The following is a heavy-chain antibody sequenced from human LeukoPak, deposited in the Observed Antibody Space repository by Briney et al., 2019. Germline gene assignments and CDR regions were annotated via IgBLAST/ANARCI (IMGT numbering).Heavy chain of an antibody. D-gene: IGHD6-19*01. CDR3: RIGWLARPNWFDP. V-gene: IGHV1-8*01. J-gene: IGHJ5*02. Sequence: ASVKVSCKASGYTFTSYDINWVRQATGQGLEWMGWMNPNSGNTGYAQKFQGRVTMTRNTSISTAYMELSSLRSEDTAVYYCRIGWLARPNWFDPWGQGTLVTVSS. CDR2: MNPNSGNT. CDR1: GYTFTSYD.